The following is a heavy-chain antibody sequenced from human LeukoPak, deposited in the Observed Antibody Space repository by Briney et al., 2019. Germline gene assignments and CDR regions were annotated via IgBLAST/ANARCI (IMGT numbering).Heavy chain of an antibody. D-gene: IGHD2-21*01. J-gene: IGHJ4*02. V-gene: IGHV4-39*01. CDR2: IYYSGST. CDR3: ARLQSSGLVWSVY. CDR1: GGSISSSRYY. Sequence: ASETLSLTCTVSGGSISSSRYYWGWIRQPPGKGLEWIGSIYYSGSTYDNPSRKSRVTISVDTSKNQFSLKLSSVTAADTAVYYCARLQSSGLVWSVYWGQGTLVTVSS.